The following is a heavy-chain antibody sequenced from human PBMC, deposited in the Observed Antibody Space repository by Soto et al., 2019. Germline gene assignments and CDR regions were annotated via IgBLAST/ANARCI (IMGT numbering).Heavy chain of an antibody. J-gene: IGHJ4*02. V-gene: IGHV4-39*01. CDR3: ARQDWNYQANTYYFDY. Sequence: SETLSLTCTVSGGSISSSSYYWGWIRQPPGKGLEWIGSIYYSGSTYYNPSLKSRVTISVDTSKNQFSLKLSSVTAADTAVYYCARQDWNYQANTYYFDYWGQGTLVTVSS. D-gene: IGHD1-7*01. CDR1: GGSISSSSYY. CDR2: IYYSGST.